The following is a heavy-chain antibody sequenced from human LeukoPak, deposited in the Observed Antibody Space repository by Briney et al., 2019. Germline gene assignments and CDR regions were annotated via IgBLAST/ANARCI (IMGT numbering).Heavy chain of an antibody. Sequence: ASVKVSCKASGYTFTSYAMNWVRQAPGQGLEWMGWINTNTGNPTYAQGFTGRFVFSLDTSVSTAYLQISSLKAEDTAVYYCAREHYYDILTGYYNGGVDYWGQGTLVTVSS. CDR3: AREHYYDILTGYYNGGVDY. J-gene: IGHJ4*02. CDR2: INTNTGNP. D-gene: IGHD3-9*01. V-gene: IGHV7-4-1*02. CDR1: GYTFTSYA.